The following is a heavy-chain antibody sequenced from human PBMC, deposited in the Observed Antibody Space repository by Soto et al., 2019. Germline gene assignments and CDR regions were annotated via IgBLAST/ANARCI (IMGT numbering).Heavy chain of an antibody. Sequence: EVQPVASGGGLVQPGGFLRLSCAAFGFTVSSNYMSWVRPAPGKGLEWGSVIYSGGSPYYADSVKGRFSISRDNSQNTLYLQMNSLRAEDTPVYYGARSHYYAGNGYAVWGPGTLVTV. J-gene: IGHJ4*02. D-gene: IGHD3-22*01. V-gene: IGHV3-66*01. CDR3: ARSHYYAGNGYAV. CDR1: GFTVSSNY. CDR2: IYSGGSP.